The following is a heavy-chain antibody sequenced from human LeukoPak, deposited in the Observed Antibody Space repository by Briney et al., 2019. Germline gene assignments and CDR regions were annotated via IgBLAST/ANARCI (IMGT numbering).Heavy chain of an antibody. CDR2: ISSSSRTM. V-gene: IGHV3-48*01. J-gene: IGHJ5*02. D-gene: IGHD6-19*01. CDR1: GFTFSSYS. CDR3: ARETRYRIAVAGTTSLDP. Sequence: GGSLRLSCAASGFTFSSYSMNWVRQAPGKGLEWISYISSSSRTMYYADSVKGRFTISRDNAKNSLYLQMNSLRAEDTAVYYCARETRYRIAVAGTTSLDPWGQGTLVTVSS.